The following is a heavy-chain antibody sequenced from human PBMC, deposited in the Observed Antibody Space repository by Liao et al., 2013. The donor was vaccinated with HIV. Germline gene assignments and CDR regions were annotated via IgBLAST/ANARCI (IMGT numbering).Heavy chain of an antibody. D-gene: IGHD3-3*01. V-gene: IGHV4-34*01. CDR2: INHSGST. Sequence: QVQLQQWGAGLLKPSETLSLTCAVYGGSFSGYYWSWIRQPPGKGLEWIGEINHSGSTNYNPSLKSRVTISVDTSKNQFSLKLSSVTAADTAVYYCARGGHDFWSGYYPYYYYYMDVWGKGTTVTVSS. CDR1: GGSFSGYY. J-gene: IGHJ6*03. CDR3: ARGGHDFWSGYYPYYYYYMDV.